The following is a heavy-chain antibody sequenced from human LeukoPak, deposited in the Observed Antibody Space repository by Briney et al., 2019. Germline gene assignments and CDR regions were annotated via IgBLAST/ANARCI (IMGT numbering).Heavy chain of an antibody. J-gene: IGHJ4*02. CDR2: IIPIFGTA. CDR3: ARDALLCSGGSCYVGEFDY. V-gene: IGHV1-69*06. D-gene: IGHD2-15*01. CDR1: GGTFSSYA. Sequence: SVKVSCKASGGTFSSYAISWVRQAPGQGLEWMGGIIPIFGTANYAQKFQGRVTITADKSTSTAYMELSSLRSEDTAVYYCARDALLCSGGSCYVGEFDYWGQGTLVTVSS.